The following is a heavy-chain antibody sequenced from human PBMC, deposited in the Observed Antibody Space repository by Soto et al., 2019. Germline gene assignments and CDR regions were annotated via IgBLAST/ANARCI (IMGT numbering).Heavy chain of an antibody. CDR1: GSSISGFY. D-gene: IGHD1-1*01. CDR2: IYATGTT. J-gene: IGHJ5*02. Sequence: SATLSLTSPVSGSSISGFYWSWIRQSAGKGLEWIGRIYATGTTDYNPSLKSRVMMSVDTSKKQFSLKLRSVTAADTAVYYCVRDGTKTLRDWFDPWGQGISVTVSS. CDR3: VRDGTKTLRDWFDP. V-gene: IGHV4-4*07.